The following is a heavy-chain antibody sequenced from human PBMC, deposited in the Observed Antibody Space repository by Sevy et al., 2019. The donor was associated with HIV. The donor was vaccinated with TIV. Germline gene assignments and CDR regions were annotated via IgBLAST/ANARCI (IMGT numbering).Heavy chain of an antibody. D-gene: IGHD6-6*01. J-gene: IGHJ4*02. V-gene: IGHV3-48*02. Sequence: GGSLRLSCAASGFTFSSYSMNWVRQAPGKGLEWVSYISSSSSTIYYADSVKGRFTIPRDNAKNSLYLQMNSLRDEDTAVYYCARDLGYSSSRATYFDYWGQGTLVTVSS. CDR2: ISSSSSTI. CDR1: GFTFSSYS. CDR3: ARDLGYSSSRATYFDY.